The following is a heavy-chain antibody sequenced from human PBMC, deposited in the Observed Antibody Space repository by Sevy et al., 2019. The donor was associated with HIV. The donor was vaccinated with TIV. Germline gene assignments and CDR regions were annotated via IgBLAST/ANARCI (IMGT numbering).Heavy chain of an antibody. CDR1: GGSISSYY. D-gene: IGHD4-17*01. Sequence: SETLSLTCTVSGGSISSYYWSWIRQPPGKGLEWIGYIYYSGSTNYNPSLKSRVTISVDTSKNQFSLKLSSVTAADTAVYYCARAGLTTHPSHYYYYGMDVWGQRTTVTDSS. V-gene: IGHV4-59*01. CDR3: ARAGLTTHPSHYYYYGMDV. J-gene: IGHJ6*02. CDR2: IYYSGST.